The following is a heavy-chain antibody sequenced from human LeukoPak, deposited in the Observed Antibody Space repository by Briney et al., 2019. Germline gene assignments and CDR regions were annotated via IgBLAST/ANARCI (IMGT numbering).Heavy chain of an antibody. CDR1: GFTFSDYY. V-gene: IGHV3-11*01. D-gene: IGHD2-2*01. Sequence: GGSLRLSCAASGFTFSDYYMSWVRQAPGKGLEWVSYISSSGSTIYYADSVKGRFTISRDNAKNSLYLQMNSLRAEDTAVYYCARGDYCSSTSCDDDAFDIWGQGTMVTVSS. CDR2: ISSSGSTI. J-gene: IGHJ3*02. CDR3: ARGDYCSSTSCDDDAFDI.